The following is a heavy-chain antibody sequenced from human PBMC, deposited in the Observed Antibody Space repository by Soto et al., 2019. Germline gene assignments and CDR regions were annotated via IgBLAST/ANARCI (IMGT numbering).Heavy chain of an antibody. D-gene: IGHD7-27*01. J-gene: IGHJ3*02. Sequence: SETLSLTCTVSGGSISSSSYYWGWIRQPPGKGLEWIGSIYYSGSTYYNPSLKSRVTISVDTSKNQFSLKLSSVTAADTAVYYCARRGESVRVPDYETGDDAFDIWGQGTMVTVSS. CDR3: ARRGESVRVPDYETGDDAFDI. V-gene: IGHV4-39*01. CDR2: IYYSGST. CDR1: GGSISSSSYY.